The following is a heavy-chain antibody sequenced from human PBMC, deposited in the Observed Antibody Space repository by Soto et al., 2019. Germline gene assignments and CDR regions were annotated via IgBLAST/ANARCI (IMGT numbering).Heavy chain of an antibody. Sequence: GGSLRLSCAASGFTFSSYGMHWVRQAPGKGLEWVAVIWYDGSNKYYADSVKGRFTISRDNSKNTLYLQMNSLRAEDTAVYYCARDGSSGWYRGGVDYYYYYGMDVWGQGTTVTVSS. CDR2: IWYDGSNK. CDR1: GFTFSSYG. D-gene: IGHD6-19*01. CDR3: ARDGSSGWYRGGVDYYYYYGMDV. J-gene: IGHJ6*02. V-gene: IGHV3-33*01.